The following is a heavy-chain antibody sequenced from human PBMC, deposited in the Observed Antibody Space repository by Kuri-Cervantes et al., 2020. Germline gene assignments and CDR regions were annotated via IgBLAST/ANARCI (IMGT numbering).Heavy chain of an antibody. CDR2: ISYDGSNK. Sequence: GESLKISCAASGFTVSSNYMSWVRQAPGKGLEWVAVISYDGSNKYYADSVKGRFTISRDNSKNTLYLQMNSLRAEDTAVYYCAKDVGYYDSSGYYSWGYFQHWGQGTLVTVSS. V-gene: IGHV3-30*18. CDR1: GFTVSSNY. D-gene: IGHD3-22*01. J-gene: IGHJ1*01. CDR3: AKDVGYYDSSGYYSWGYFQH.